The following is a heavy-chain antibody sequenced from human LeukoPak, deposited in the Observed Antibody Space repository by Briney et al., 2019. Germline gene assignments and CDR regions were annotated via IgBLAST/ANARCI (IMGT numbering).Heavy chain of an antibody. V-gene: IGHV3-48*01. CDR3: ASGSYHLFSAFDI. Sequence: GGSLRLSCAASGFTFSSYSMNWVRQAPGKGLEWVSYIGSSSSTIYYGDSVKGRITISRDNAKNSLYLQMNSLRAEDTALYYCASGSYHLFSAFDIWGQGTMVTVSS. CDR1: GFTFSSYS. J-gene: IGHJ3*02. D-gene: IGHD1-26*01. CDR2: IGSSSSTI.